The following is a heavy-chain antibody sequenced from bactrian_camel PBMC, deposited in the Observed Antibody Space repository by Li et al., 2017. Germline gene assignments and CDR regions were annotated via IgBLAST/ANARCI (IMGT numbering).Heavy chain of an antibody. D-gene: IGHD1*01. CDR3: AWDSRRPCAAIRGPWDY. V-gene: IGHV3S1*01. CDR1: RYTYKRNC. Sequence: HVQLVESGGGSVQAGGSLTLSCAAGRYTYKRNCMGWFRQRPGKDREGVAVLWIGGAQTTYADSVRGRFTISQGNAENTVYLQMTSLQPEDTAMYYCAWDSRRPCAAIRGPWDYLGQGTQVTVS. J-gene: IGHJ4*01. CDR2: LWIGGAQT.